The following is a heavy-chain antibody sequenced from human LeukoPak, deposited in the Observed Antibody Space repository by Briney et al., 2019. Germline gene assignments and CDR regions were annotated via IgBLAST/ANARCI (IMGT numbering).Heavy chain of an antibody. D-gene: IGHD2-2*01. CDR1: GFTFDSYA. CDR3: AKSPIRDCSSTSCFLNDF. Sequence: GGSLRLSCVASGFTFDSYAMNWVRLAPGKGLDWVSVISGSGGATYYADSVKGRFTISRDNSKNTLYLQMNSLRAEDTAVYYCAKSPIRDCSSTSCFLNDFWGQGTLVTVSS. V-gene: IGHV3-23*01. CDR2: ISGSGGAT. J-gene: IGHJ4*02.